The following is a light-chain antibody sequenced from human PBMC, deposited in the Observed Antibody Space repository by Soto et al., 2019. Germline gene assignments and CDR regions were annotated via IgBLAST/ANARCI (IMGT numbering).Light chain of an antibody. CDR1: PNLRSS. CDR3: QKRSNWPPSST. Sequence: VMKQSPATLSLSPWERSTLSCGASPNLRSSLAWYQQEPGQAPRLLLHAASSRATGIPARLSGSRSGTDSAFTISSLEPEDFAVSYGQKRSNWPPSSTFCQGTRLEIK. CDR2: AAS. V-gene: IGKV3-11*01. J-gene: IGKJ5*01.